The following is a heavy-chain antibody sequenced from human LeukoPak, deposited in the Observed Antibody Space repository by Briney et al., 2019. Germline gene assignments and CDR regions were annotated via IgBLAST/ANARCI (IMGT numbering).Heavy chain of an antibody. CDR3: ARWNSGWSYYYGMDV. CDR1: GGSISSYY. D-gene: IGHD6-19*01. V-gene: IGHV4-59*08. Sequence: SETLSLTCTVSGGSISSYYWSRIRQPPGKGLEWIGYIYYSGSTNYNPSLKSRVTISVDTSKNQFSLKLSSVTAADTAVYYCARWNSGWSYYYGMDVWGQGTTVTVSS. J-gene: IGHJ6*02. CDR2: IYYSGST.